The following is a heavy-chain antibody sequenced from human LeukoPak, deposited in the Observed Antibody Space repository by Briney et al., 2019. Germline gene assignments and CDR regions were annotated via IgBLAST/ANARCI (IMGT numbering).Heavy chain of an antibody. CDR2: IYTSGST. J-gene: IGHJ3*02. Sequence: PSETLSLTCTVSGGSISSGSYYWSWIRQPAGKGLEWIGRIYTSGSTNYNPSLKSRVTISVDTSKNQFSLKLSSVTAADTAVYYCARHKGAYSSTGYFAFDIWGQGTMVTVSS. D-gene: IGHD6-13*01. V-gene: IGHV4-61*02. CDR1: GGSISSGSYY. CDR3: ARHKGAYSSTGYFAFDI.